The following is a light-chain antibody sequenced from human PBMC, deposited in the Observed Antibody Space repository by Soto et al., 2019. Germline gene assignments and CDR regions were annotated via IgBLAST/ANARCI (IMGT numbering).Light chain of an antibody. Sequence: QPALTQPASVSGSPGQSSTLSCTGTTSDVGGFDYVSWYQQHPGKAPKLMIFDVSNRPSGVSDRFSGSKSGNTASLTISGLQAEDEADYYCSSYTTSGTQVFGTGTKVTVL. J-gene: IGLJ1*01. CDR1: TSDVGGFDY. V-gene: IGLV2-14*03. CDR2: DVS. CDR3: SSYTTSGTQV.